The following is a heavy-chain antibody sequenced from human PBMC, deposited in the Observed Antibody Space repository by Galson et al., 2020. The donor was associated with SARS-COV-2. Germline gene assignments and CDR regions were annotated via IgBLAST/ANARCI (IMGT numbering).Heavy chain of an antibody. CDR2: ISPNRGAT. CDR3: AKGESTRLHY. D-gene: IGHD1-26*01. J-gene: IGHJ4*02. Sequence: ASAKVSCKASGYTFTGDFIHWVRQAPGQGLEWMGWISPNRGATHYPQKFQGRVIMTTDTDTSITTAYMELSSLTSDDTAVYYCAKGESTRLHYWGQGTLVTVSS. V-gene: IGHV1-2*02. CDR1: GYTFTGDF.